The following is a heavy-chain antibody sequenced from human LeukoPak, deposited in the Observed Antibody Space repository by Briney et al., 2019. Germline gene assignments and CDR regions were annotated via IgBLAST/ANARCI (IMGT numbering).Heavy chain of an antibody. CDR2: INPNGGGT. D-gene: IGHD6-13*01. Sequence: GASVKVSCKAYGYTFTGYYMHWVRQAPGQGLEWMGWINPNGGGTNYAQKFQGRVTMTRDTSFSTAYMELSRLRSDDTAVYYCARERAAGMEGNWFDPWGQGTLVTVSS. J-gene: IGHJ5*02. V-gene: IGHV1-2*02. CDR1: GYTFTGYY. CDR3: ARERAAGMEGNWFDP.